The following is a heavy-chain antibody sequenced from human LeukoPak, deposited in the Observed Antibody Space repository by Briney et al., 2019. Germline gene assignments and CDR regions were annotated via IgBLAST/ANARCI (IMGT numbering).Heavy chain of an antibody. J-gene: IGHJ3*02. Sequence: GGSLRLSCAASGFTFSSYAMSWVRQAPGKGLEWVSAISGSGGSTYYADSVKGRFTISRDNSKNTLYLQMNSLRAEDTAVYYCAKVKYSSSWYPETDAFDIWGQGTMVTVSS. D-gene: IGHD6-13*01. CDR1: GFTFSSYA. V-gene: IGHV3-23*01. CDR3: AKVKYSSSWYPETDAFDI. CDR2: ISGSGGST.